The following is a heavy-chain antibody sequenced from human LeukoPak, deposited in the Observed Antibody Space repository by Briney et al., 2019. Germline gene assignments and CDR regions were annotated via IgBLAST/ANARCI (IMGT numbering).Heavy chain of an antibody. J-gene: IGHJ3*02. Sequence: GGSLRLSCAASGFTFSSYGMHWVRQAPGKGLEWVAFIRYDGSNKYYADSVKGRFTISRDNSKNTLYLQMNSLRAEDTAVYYCAKMWRSRTGATGGDAFDIWGQGTMVTVSS. V-gene: IGHV3-30*02. D-gene: IGHD1-26*01. CDR2: IRYDGSNK. CDR3: AKMWRSRTGATGGDAFDI. CDR1: GFTFSSYG.